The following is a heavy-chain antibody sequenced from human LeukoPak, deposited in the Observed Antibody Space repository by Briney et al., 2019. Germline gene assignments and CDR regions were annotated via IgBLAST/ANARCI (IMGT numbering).Heavy chain of an antibody. Sequence: GASVKVSCKASGYTFTSYDINWVRQATGQGREWMGRINPNSGGTNYAQKFQGRVTMTRDTSISTAYMELSRLRSDDTAVYYCARGAWAFDIWGQGTMVTVSS. J-gene: IGHJ3*02. CDR1: GYTFTSYD. CDR2: INPNSGGT. V-gene: IGHV1-2*06. CDR3: ARGAWAFDI.